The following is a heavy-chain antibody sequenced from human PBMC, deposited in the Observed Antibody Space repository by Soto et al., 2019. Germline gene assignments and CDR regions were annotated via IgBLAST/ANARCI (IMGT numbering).Heavy chain of an antibody. D-gene: IGHD3-3*01. CDR3: AILSPLTDFWSGYGYYFDY. J-gene: IGHJ4*02. Sequence: SETLSLTCTVSGGSISSSSYYWGCIRQPPGKGLEWIGSIYYSGSTYYNPSLKSRVTISVDTSKNQFSLKLSSVTAADTAVYYCAILSPLTDFWSGYGYYFDYWGQGTLVTVSS. CDR1: GGSISSSSYY. V-gene: IGHV4-39*01. CDR2: IYYSGST.